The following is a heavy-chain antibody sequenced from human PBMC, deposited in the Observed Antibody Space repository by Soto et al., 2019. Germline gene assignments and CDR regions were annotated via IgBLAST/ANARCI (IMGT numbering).Heavy chain of an antibody. D-gene: IGHD2-15*01. J-gene: IGHJ6*02. CDR1: GYTFTTYG. CDR3: AREGSRPYYYYGMDV. CDR2: ISTYNGDT. V-gene: IGHV1-18*01. Sequence: QVQLVQSGAEVKKPGASVKVSCKASGYTFTTYGISWVRQAPGQGLEWMGWISTYNGDTDYAQNLQGRVTMTTDTSTTTAYMELRSLRSDDTAVYYCAREGSRPYYYYGMDVWGQVTTVTVSS.